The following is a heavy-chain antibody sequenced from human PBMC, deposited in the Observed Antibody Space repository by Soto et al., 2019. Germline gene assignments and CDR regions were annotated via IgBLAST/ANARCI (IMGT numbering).Heavy chain of an antibody. V-gene: IGHV3-48*02. J-gene: IGHJ6*02. D-gene: IGHD4-17*01. CDR3: ARETGRYCDYAINYYYYGMDV. CDR1: GFTFSSYS. Sequence: EVQLVESGGGLVQPGGSLRLSCAASGFTFSSYSMNWVRQAPGKGLEWVSYISSSSSTIYYADSVKGRFTISRDNAKNALYLQMNSLRDEDTAVYYCARETGRYCDYAINYYYYGMDVWGQGTTVTVSS. CDR2: ISSSSSTI.